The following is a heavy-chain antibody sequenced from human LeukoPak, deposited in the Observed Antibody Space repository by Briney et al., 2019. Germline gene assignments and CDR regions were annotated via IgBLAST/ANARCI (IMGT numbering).Heavy chain of an antibody. CDR3: ARGVGSSGSYYYYGMDV. CDR2: MNPNSGNT. J-gene: IGHJ6*02. D-gene: IGHD6-19*01. Sequence: ASVKVSCKASGYTFTSYDINWVRQATGQGLEWMGWMNPNSGNTGYAQKFQGRVTMTRNTSISTAYMELSSLRSEDTAVYYCARGVGSSGSYYYYGMDVWGQGTTVTVSS. V-gene: IGHV1-8*01. CDR1: GYTFTSYD.